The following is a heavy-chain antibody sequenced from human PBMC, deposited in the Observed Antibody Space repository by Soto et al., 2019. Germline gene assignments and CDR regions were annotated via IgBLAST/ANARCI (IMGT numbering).Heavy chain of an antibody. CDR3: AKAYQTGYSSSWYDAFDI. D-gene: IGHD6-13*01. CDR2: ISGSGGST. V-gene: IGHV3-23*01. CDR1: GFTFSSYA. J-gene: IGHJ3*02. Sequence: QLGGSLRLSCAASGFTFSSYAMSWVRQAPGKGLEWVSAISGSGGSTYYADSVKGRFTISRDNSKNTLYLQMNSLRAEDTAVYYCAKAYQTGYSSSWYDAFDIWGQGTMVTVSS.